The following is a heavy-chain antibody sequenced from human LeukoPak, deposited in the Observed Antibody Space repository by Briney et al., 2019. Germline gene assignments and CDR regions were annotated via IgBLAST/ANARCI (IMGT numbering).Heavy chain of an antibody. CDR2: ISGSGGST. CDR1: GFTFSSYA. CDR3: ATPKEDSGSYSFDY. D-gene: IGHD1-26*01. Sequence: GGSLRLSCAASGFTFSSYAMSWVRQAPGKGLEWVSAISGSGGSTYYADSVKGRFTISRDNSKNTLYPQMNSLRAEDTAVYYCATPKEDSGSYSFDYWGQGTLVTVSS. V-gene: IGHV3-23*01. J-gene: IGHJ4*02.